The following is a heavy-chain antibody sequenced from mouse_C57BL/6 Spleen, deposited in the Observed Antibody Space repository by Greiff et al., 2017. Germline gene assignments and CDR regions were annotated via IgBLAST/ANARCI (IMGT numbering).Heavy chain of an antibody. CDR1: GYTFPGYW. Sequence: QVQLQQSGAELMKPGASVKLSCKATGYTFPGYWIEWVKQRPGHGLEWIGEILPGSGSTNYNEKFKGKATFTADTSSNTAYMQLSSLTTEDSAIYYCATNYYGSSYFAYWGQGTLVTVSA. J-gene: IGHJ3*01. D-gene: IGHD1-1*01. V-gene: IGHV1-9*01. CDR2: ILPGSGST. CDR3: ATNYYGSSYFAY.